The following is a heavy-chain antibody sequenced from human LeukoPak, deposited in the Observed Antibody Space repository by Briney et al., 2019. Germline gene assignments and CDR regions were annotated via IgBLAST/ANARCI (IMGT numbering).Heavy chain of an antibody. D-gene: IGHD7-27*01. CDR2: ISSSGYTK. V-gene: IGHV3-48*03. Sequence: GGSLRLSCAASGFTFSSYEVNWVRQAPGKGLEWVSYISSSGYTKYYADSVKGRFTISRDNDKNSLYLQMNSLRAEDTAVYYCARDQGPWAPFGYWGQGTLVTVSS. J-gene: IGHJ4*02. CDR3: ARDQGPWAPFGY. CDR1: GFTFSSYE.